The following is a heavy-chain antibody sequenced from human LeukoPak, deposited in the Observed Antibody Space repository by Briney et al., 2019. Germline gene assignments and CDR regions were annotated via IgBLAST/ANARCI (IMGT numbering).Heavy chain of an antibody. Sequence: AGSLRLSCAASGFTFSSHWMHWVRQAPGKGLVWVSRIKSDGSSPSYADSVRGRFTISRDNAKSTLYLQMNSLRAEDTAVYYCARDRGGDFDYWGQGTLVTVSS. V-gene: IGHV3-74*01. CDR3: ARDRGGDFDY. D-gene: IGHD3-10*01. J-gene: IGHJ4*02. CDR2: IKSDGSSP. CDR1: GFTFSSHW.